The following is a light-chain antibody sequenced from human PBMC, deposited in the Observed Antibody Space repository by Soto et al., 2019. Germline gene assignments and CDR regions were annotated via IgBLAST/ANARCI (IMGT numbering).Light chain of an antibody. J-gene: IGKJ1*01. CDR2: SAS. CDR1: QNLGTLY. Sequence: EIVLTQSPGTLSLSPGDRGSLSCRASQNLGTLYLAWFQQKSGQAPRLLIYSASRRATGIPNRFSGSGSGTDFTLTISRLEPEDFAVYYCQQYGNSPQTFGQGTKVDIK. CDR3: QQYGNSPQT. V-gene: IGKV3-20*01.